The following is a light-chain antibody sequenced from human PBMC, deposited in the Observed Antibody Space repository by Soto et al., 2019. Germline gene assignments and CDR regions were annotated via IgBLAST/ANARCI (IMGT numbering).Light chain of an antibody. Sequence: GVPSRFSGGGSGTDFALTISSLETEDIATYYCQQYDSHTLTFGQGTRLEIK. V-gene: IGKV1-33*01. J-gene: IGKJ5*01. CDR3: QQYDSHTLT.